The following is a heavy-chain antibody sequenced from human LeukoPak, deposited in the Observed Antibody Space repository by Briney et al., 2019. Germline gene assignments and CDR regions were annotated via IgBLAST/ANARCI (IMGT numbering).Heavy chain of an antibody. Sequence: SQTLSLTCTVSGGSISSSSYYWGWIRQPPGKGLEWIGSIYYSGSTYYNPSLKSRVTISVDTSKNQFSLKLSSVTAADTAVYYCARDRIYSGSYFDYWGQGTLVTVSS. CDR1: GGSISSSSYY. V-gene: IGHV4-39*02. D-gene: IGHD1-26*01. J-gene: IGHJ4*02. CDR2: IYYSGST. CDR3: ARDRIYSGSYFDY.